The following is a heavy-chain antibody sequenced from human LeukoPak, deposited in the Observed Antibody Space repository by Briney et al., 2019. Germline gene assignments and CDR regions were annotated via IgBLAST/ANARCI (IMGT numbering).Heavy chain of an antibody. CDR1: GFTFSSYG. Sequence: GRSLRLSCAASGFTFSSYGMHWVRQAPGKGLEWVAVISYDGSNKYYADSVKGRFTISRDNSKNTLYLQKNSLRAEDTAVYYCAKVENSGYYPGGYFDYWGQGTLVTVSS. J-gene: IGHJ4*02. CDR2: ISYDGSNK. D-gene: IGHD3-22*01. CDR3: AKVENSGYYPGGYFDY. V-gene: IGHV3-30*18.